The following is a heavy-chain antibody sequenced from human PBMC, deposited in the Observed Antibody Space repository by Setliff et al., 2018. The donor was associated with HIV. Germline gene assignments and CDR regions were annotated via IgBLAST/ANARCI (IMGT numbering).Heavy chain of an antibody. CDR2: IYHSGIT. D-gene: IGHD2-2*01. Sequence: SETLSLTCAVSGYSIRSGYYWGWIRQSPEKGLEWIGYIYHSGITNYNPSLKSRVTMSMDMSKNLFSLKVSSVTAADTAVYYCARGGTSSNWFGPWGQGTLVTVSS. CDR3: ARGGTSSNWFGP. V-gene: IGHV4-38-2*01. J-gene: IGHJ5*02. CDR1: GYSIRSGYY.